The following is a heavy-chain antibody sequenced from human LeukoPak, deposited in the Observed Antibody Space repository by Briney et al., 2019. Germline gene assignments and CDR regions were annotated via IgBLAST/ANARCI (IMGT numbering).Heavy chain of an antibody. D-gene: IGHD5-18*01. V-gene: IGHV3-53*01. Sequence: GGSLRLSCAASGFTFSSYAMHWVRQAPGKGLEWVSVIYTGGSTYYTDSVKGRFTISRDIPKNTVYLQMDNLRAEDTALYHCARAAYSYGLAPWGQGTLVTVSS. J-gene: IGHJ4*02. CDR2: IYTGGST. CDR1: GFTFSSYA. CDR3: ARAAYSYGLAP.